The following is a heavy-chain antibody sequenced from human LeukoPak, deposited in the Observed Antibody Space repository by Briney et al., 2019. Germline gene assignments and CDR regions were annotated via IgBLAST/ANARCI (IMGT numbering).Heavy chain of an antibody. CDR1: GFTFSNSY. Sequence: GGSLRLSCAASGFTFSNSYMSWVRQAPGKGLEWVSVIYSGGSTYYADSVKGRFTISRDNSKNTLYLQMNSLRAEDTAVYYCARAGASYGLIALDYWGQGTLVTVSS. CDR3: ARAGASYGLIALDY. V-gene: IGHV3-53*01. D-gene: IGHD5-18*01. CDR2: IYSGGST. J-gene: IGHJ4*02.